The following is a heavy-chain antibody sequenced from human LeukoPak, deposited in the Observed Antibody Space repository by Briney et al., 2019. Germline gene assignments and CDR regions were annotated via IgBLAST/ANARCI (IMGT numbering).Heavy chain of an antibody. CDR1: GGTFSSYA. J-gene: IGHJ6*03. V-gene: IGHV1-69*05. Sequence: SAKVSCKASGGTFSSYAISWVRQAPGQGLEWMGGIIPIFGTANYAQKFQGRVTITTDESTSTAYMELSSLRSEDTAVYYCARGAPDCSGGSCYRRDYYYYMDVWGKGTTVTVSS. CDR3: ARGAPDCSGGSCYRRDYYYYMDV. CDR2: IIPIFGTA. D-gene: IGHD2-15*01.